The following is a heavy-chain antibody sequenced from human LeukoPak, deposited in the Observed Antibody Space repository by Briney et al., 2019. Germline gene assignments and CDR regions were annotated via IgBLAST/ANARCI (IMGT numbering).Heavy chain of an antibody. V-gene: IGHV1-2*02. CDR2: INPNSGGT. Sequence: GASVKVSCKAPGYTFTDYYMNWVRQAPGQGLEWMGWINPNSGGTNYAQKFQGRVTMTRDTSISTVYMELSRLRSDDTAVYYCARDPHYSNYRIFYYYYGMDVWGQGTTVTVSS. J-gene: IGHJ6*02. CDR3: ARDPHYSNYRIFYYYYGMDV. D-gene: IGHD4-11*01. CDR1: GYTFTDYY.